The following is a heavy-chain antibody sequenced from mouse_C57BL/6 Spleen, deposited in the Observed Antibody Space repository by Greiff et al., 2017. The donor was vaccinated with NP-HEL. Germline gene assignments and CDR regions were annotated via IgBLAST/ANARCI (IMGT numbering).Heavy chain of an antibody. J-gene: IGHJ3*01. CDR3: AREGAIGDSNYLSFAY. CDR2: IYPGSGNT. CDR1: GYSFTSYY. Sequence: VKLQESGPELVKPGASVKISRKASGYSFTSYYIHWVKQRPGQGLEWIGWIYPGSGNTKYNEKFKGKATLTADTSSSTAYMQLSSLTSEDSAVYYCAREGAIGDSNYLSFAYWGQGTLVTVSA. D-gene: IGHD2-5*01. V-gene: IGHV1-66*01.